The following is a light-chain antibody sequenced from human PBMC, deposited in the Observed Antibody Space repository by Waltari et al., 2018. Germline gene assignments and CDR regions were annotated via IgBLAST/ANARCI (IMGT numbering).Light chain of an antibody. CDR2: GAS. CDR1: QTLNNNY. Sequence: ETVLTQSPGTLSLSTGERVSLSCRASQTLNNNYLAWYQQKPGQAPGLLIHGASRRATGVPDRFSGSGSGTDFTFTISRLEIEDSAAYYCQHYGSSPYTFGQGTRLEI. J-gene: IGKJ2*01. CDR3: QHYGSSPYT. V-gene: IGKV3-20*01.